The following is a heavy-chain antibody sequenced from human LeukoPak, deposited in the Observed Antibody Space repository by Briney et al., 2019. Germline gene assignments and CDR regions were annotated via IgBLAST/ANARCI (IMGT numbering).Heavy chain of an antibody. D-gene: IGHD6-13*01. CDR2: INHSGST. CDR1: GGFFSGYY. Sequence: PSETLSLTCAVYGGFFSGYYWSWIRQPPGKGLEWIGEINHSGSTNYNPSLKSRVTISVDTSKNQFSLKLSSVAAADTAVYYCARVGAAAGTSRYNWFDPWGQGTLVTVSS. CDR3: ARVGAAAGTSRYNWFDP. V-gene: IGHV4-34*01. J-gene: IGHJ5*02.